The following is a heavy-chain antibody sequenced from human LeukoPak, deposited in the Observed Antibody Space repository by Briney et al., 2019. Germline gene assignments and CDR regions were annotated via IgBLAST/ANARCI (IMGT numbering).Heavy chain of an antibody. CDR2: IYYSGST. J-gene: IGHJ3*02. CDR1: GVSISSYY. Sequence: NSSETLSLTCTASGVSISSYYWSWIRQPPGRGLEWIGYIYYSGSTNYNPSLKSRVTISVDTSKNQFSLKVSSVTAADTAVYYCARLVGATEAFDIWGQGTMVTVSS. V-gene: IGHV4-59*01. CDR3: ARLVGATEAFDI. D-gene: IGHD1-26*01.